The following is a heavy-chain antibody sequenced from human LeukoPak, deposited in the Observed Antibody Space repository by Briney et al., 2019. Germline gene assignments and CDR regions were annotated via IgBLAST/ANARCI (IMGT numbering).Heavy chain of an antibody. CDR2: INPNSGGT. J-gene: IGHJ4*02. CDR3: ARDPTVAAAGRSNDY. V-gene: IGHV1-2*06. D-gene: IGHD6-13*01. Sequence: GAPVKVSCKASGYTFTGYYMHWVRQAPGQGLEWMGRINPNSGGTNYAQKFQGRVTMTRDTSISTAYMELSRLRSDDTAVYYCARDPTVAAAGRSNDYWGQGTLVTVSS. CDR1: GYTFTGYY.